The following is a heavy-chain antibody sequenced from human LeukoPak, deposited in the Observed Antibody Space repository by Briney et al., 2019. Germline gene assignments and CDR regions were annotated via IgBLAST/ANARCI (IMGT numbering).Heavy chain of an antibody. CDR3: ARAELDGWFDP. Sequence: SETLSLTCTVSGGSISSYYWSWIRQPPGKGLEWIGYIYFSGSTNYNPSLKSRVTISVDTSKNQFSLKMSSVTAADTAVYYCARAELDGWFDPWGQGTLVTVSS. D-gene: IGHD1-1*01. CDR2: IYFSGST. J-gene: IGHJ5*02. V-gene: IGHV4-59*01. CDR1: GGSISSYY.